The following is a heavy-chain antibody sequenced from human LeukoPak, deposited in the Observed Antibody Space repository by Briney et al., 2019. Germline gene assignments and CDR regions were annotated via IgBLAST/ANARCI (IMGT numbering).Heavy chain of an antibody. Sequence: GGSLRLSCAASGFTFSSYGMHWVRQAPGKGLEWVAFIRYDGSNKYYADSVKGRFTISRDNSKNTLYLRMNSLRAEDTAVYYCAKSSVGNLNNWFDPWAREPWSPSPQ. CDR1: GFTFSSYG. CDR3: AKSSVGNLNNWFDP. V-gene: IGHV3-30*02. CDR2: IRYDGSNK. D-gene: IGHD2/OR15-2a*01. J-gene: IGHJ5*02.